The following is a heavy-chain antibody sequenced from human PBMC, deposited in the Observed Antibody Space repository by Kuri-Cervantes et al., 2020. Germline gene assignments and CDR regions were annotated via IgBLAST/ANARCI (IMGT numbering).Heavy chain of an antibody. CDR2: IWYEGSNK. V-gene: IGHV3-33*01. CDR1: GFTFSSYG. Sequence: GGSLRLSCAASGFTFSSYGMHWVRQAQGKGLEWVAVIWYEGSNKYYADSVKGRFTISRDNSKNTLYLQMNSLRAEDTAVYYCARMGMGYVMVRGVRSHYYFDYWGQGTLVTVSS. CDR3: ARMGMGYVMVRGVRSHYYFDY. J-gene: IGHJ4*02. D-gene: IGHD3-10*01.